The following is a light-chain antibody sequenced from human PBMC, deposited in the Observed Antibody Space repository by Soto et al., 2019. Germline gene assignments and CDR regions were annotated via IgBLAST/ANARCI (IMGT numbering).Light chain of an antibody. V-gene: IGKV1-39*01. CDR3: QQSLSIPPN. CDR1: RSIGNY. Sequence: DIQVTQSPSSLSAFVGDRVTITCRASRSIGNYLNWYQQQPGKAPKLLIYSASSLQIGVPSRFNGSGSGTDFTLTLSSLQPEDFATYFCQQSLSIPPNFGGGTKVEI. J-gene: IGKJ4*01. CDR2: SAS.